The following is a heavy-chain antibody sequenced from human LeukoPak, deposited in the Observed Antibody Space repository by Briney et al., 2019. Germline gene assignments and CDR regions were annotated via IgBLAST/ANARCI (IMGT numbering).Heavy chain of an antibody. D-gene: IGHD3-22*01. CDR1: GFTFSRYG. CDR2: IWYDGSNK. J-gene: IGHJ3*02. CDR3: ARDPPMYYYDEPGSRDAFDI. V-gene: IGHV3-33*01. Sequence: HSGGSLRLSCAASGFTFSRYGMHWVRQAPGKGLEWAAVIWYDGSNKYYAESVKGRFTISRDNSKNTLHLQMNSLRAEDTAVYYCARDPPMYYYDEPGSRDAFDIWGQGTMVTVSS.